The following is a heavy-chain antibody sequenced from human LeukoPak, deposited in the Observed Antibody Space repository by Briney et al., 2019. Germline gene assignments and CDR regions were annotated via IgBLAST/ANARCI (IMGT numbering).Heavy chain of an antibody. Sequence: PSETLSLTCTVSGGSISPHYWTWIRQTPGKGLEWIGYVYYNGLTSYHVSLRRRLFLAVDTARNQVSLQLTSVTAADTAVYYCTGERSTVTFDYWGQGALVTVSS. V-gene: IGHV4-59*11. D-gene: IGHD4-17*01. CDR2: VYYNGLT. J-gene: IGHJ4*02. CDR3: TGERSTVTFDY. CDR1: GGSISPHY.